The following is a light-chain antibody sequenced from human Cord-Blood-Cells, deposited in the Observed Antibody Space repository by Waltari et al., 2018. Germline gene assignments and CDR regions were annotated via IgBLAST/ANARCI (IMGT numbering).Light chain of an antibody. Sequence: QSALTQPASVSGSPGQSITISCTGNRSDVGRYHLVYWYQQHPGKAPKLMIYEGSKRPSGVSNRFSGSKSGNTASLTISGLQAEDEADYYCCSYAGSSTWVFGGGTKLTVL. CDR1: RSDVGRYHL. J-gene: IGLJ3*02. V-gene: IGLV2-23*01. CDR2: EGS. CDR3: CSYAGSSTWV.